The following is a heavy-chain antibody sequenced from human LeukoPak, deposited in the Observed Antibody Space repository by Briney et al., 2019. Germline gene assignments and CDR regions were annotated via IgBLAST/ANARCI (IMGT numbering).Heavy chain of an antibody. CDR2: IYHSGST. Sequence: PSETLSLTCTVSGGSISSGGYYWSWIRQPPGKGLEWIGYIYHSGSTYYNPSLKSRVTISVDRSKNQFSLKLSSVTAADTAVYYCARERGPYGSGSYYRGVIVWGQGTLVTVSS. V-gene: IGHV4-30-2*01. CDR3: ARERGPYGSGSYYRGVIV. J-gene: IGHJ4*02. CDR1: GGSISSGGYY. D-gene: IGHD3-10*01.